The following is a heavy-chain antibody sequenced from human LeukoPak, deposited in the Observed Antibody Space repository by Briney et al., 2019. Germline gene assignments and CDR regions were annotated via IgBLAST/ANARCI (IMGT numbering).Heavy chain of an antibody. CDR2: ISGSGGST. Sequence: GGSLRLSCAASGFTFSSYAMSWVRQAPGRGLEWVSAISGSGGSTYYADSVKGRFTISRDNSKNTLYLQMNSLRAEDTAVYYCAKGPPSTYCSSTSCRNYDAFDIWGQGTMVTVSS. D-gene: IGHD2-2*01. CDR1: GFTFSSYA. V-gene: IGHV3-23*01. CDR3: AKGPPSTYCSSTSCRNYDAFDI. J-gene: IGHJ3*02.